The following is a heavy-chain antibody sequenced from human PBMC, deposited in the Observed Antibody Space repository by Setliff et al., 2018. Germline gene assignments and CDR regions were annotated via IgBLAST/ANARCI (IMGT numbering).Heavy chain of an antibody. Sequence: ASVKVSCKTSGYFFRAFYISWVRQAPKEGLEYVGWINPDSGETHCTRKFQGWVTLTRDMSSSTAYLEMNNLKPDDTATYYCARDGEVGIRRYFFDAWGQGTPVTVSS. D-gene: IGHD1-26*01. J-gene: IGHJ4*02. CDR1: GYFFRAFY. CDR3: ARDGEVGIRRYFFDA. V-gene: IGHV1-2*04. CDR2: INPDSGET.